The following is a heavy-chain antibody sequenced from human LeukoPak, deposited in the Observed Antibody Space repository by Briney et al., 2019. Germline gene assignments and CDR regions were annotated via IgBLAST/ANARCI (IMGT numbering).Heavy chain of an antibody. D-gene: IGHD3-3*01. J-gene: IGHJ4*02. V-gene: IGHV1-2*02. CDR2: INPNRGGT. CDR3: ARVPYRGVTTCGY. CDR1: GYTFTGYY. Sequence: AASVKVSCKASGYTFTGYYMHWVRQAPGQGLEWMGGINPNRGGTNYAQKFQGRVTMTRDTSISTAYMELSRLRSDDTAVYYCARVPYRGVTTCGYWGQGTLVTVSS.